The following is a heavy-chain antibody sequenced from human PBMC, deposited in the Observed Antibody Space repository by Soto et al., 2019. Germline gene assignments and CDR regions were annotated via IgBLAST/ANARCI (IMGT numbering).Heavy chain of an antibody. Sequence: PGGSLRLSCVGTGFTFSRYGMLWVRQSPGKGLEWVAVIQDDGNKQYYADPLKGRFTISRDNSKDTQYLQMNSLRAEDTAVYYCARWRSGTYGFYFDYWGQGTLVTVSS. V-gene: IGHV3-33*01. J-gene: IGHJ4*02. CDR3: ARWRSGTYGFYFDY. CDR1: GFTFSRYG. D-gene: IGHD6-19*01. CDR2: IQDDGNKQ.